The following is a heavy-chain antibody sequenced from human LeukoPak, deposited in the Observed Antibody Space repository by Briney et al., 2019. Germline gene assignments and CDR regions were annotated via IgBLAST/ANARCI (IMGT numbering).Heavy chain of an antibody. CDR3: ASFMYYYGSSGYWSPAG. CDR2: IYYSGST. J-gene: IGHJ4*02. Sequence: SETLSLTCTVSGGSISSSSYYWGWIRQPPGKGLEWIGSIYYSGSTYYNPSLKSRVTISVDTSKNQFSLKLSSVTAADTAVYYCASFMYYYGSSGYWSPAGWGQGTLVTVSS. CDR1: GGSISSSSYY. D-gene: IGHD3-22*01. V-gene: IGHV4-39*07.